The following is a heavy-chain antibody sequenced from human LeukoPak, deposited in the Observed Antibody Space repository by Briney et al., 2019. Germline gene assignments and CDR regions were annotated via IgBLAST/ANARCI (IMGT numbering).Heavy chain of an antibody. Sequence: GGSLRLSCAASGFTFSSYAMHWVRQAPGKGLEWVAVISYDGSNKYYADSVKGRFTISRDNSKNTPYLQMNSLRAEDTAVYYCASGMIFGVVTPTADYWGQGTLVTVSS. V-gene: IGHV3-30-3*01. J-gene: IGHJ4*02. D-gene: IGHD3-3*01. CDR3: ASGMIFGVVTPTADY. CDR1: GFTFSSYA. CDR2: ISYDGSNK.